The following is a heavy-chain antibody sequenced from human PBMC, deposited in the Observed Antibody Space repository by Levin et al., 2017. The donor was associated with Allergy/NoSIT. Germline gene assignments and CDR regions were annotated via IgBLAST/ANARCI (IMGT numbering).Heavy chain of an antibody. D-gene: IGHD5-18*01. CDR3: VRGRHPAMDAFGKYYFDY. CDR1: GGTFSSYA. CDR2: IIPIFGTA. Sequence: KISCKASGGTFSSYAISWVRQAPGQGLEWMGGIIPIFGTANYAQKFQGRVTITADESTSTAYMELSSLRSEDTAVYYCVRGRHPAMDAFGKYYFDYWGQGTLVTVSS. J-gene: IGHJ4*02. V-gene: IGHV1-69*01.